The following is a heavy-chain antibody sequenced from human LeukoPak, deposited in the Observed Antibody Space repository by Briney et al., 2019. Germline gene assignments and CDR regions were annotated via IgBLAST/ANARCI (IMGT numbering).Heavy chain of an antibody. D-gene: IGHD1-26*01. CDR3: ARVVGAGYFDL. J-gene: IGHJ2*01. CDR2: ISNTGDII. V-gene: IGHV3-48*03. CDR1: GFTFSNYE. Sequence: QPGGSLRLSCAASGFTFSNYEMNWVRQAPGKGLEWISHISNTGDIIHYADSVEGRFTISRDNAKNSLHLQMNSLRAEDTAVYYCARVVGAGYFDLWGRGTLVTVSS.